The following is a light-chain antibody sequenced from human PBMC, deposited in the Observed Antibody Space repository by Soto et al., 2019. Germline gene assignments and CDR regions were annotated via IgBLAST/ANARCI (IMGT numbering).Light chain of an antibody. CDR3: QQYNNWPPGT. CDR1: QSVSSN. V-gene: IGKV3-15*01. Sequence: EIVMTQSPATLSVSPGERATLSCRASQSVSSNLAWYQQKPGQAPRLLIYGASTRATGIPARFSGSGSGTEFTLTISSLQPDDFATYYCQQYNNWPPGTFGQGTKVDIK. CDR2: GAS. J-gene: IGKJ1*01.